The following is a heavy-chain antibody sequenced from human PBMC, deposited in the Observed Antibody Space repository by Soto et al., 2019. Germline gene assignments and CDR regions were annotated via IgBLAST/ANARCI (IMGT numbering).Heavy chain of an antibody. D-gene: IGHD2-2*01. CDR3: ARDGYQLPADWFDP. J-gene: IGHJ5*02. Sequence: PSETLSLTCAVSGYSISSGYYWGWIRQPPGKGLEWIGSIYHSGSTYYNPSLKSRVTISVDTSKNQFSLKLSSVTAADTAVYYCARDGYQLPADWFDPWGKGTLVTVSS. CDR1: GYSISSGYY. V-gene: IGHV4-38-2*02. CDR2: IYHSGST.